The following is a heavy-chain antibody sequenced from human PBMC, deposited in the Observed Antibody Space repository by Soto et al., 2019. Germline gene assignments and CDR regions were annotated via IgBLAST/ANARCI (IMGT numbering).Heavy chain of an antibody. CDR2: ISSSGSTI. J-gene: IGHJ6*02. CDR3: ARDQEAGSFFPYYYGMDV. CDR1: GFTFSSYE. D-gene: IGHD6-13*01. V-gene: IGHV3-48*03. Sequence: GGSLRLSCATSGFTFSSYEMNWVRQAPGKGLEWVSYISSSGSTIYYADSVKGRFTISRDNAKNSLYLQMDSLRAEDAAVYYCARDQEAGSFFPYYYGMDVWGQGTTVTVSS.